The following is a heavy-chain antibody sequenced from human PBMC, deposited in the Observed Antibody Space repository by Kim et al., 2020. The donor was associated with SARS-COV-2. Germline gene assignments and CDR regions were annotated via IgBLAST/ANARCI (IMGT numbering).Heavy chain of an antibody. J-gene: IGHJ3*02. D-gene: IGHD3-22*01. V-gene: IGHV4-59*01. CDR3: AREGVYDSSGYHTPFNAFDI. Sequence: SETLSLTCTVSGGSISSYYWSWIRQPPGKGLEWIGYIYYSGSTNYNPSLKSRVTISVDTSKNQFSLKLSSVTAADTAVYYCAREGVYDSSGYHTPFNAFDIWGQGTMVTVSS. CDR2: IYYSGST. CDR1: GGSISSYY.